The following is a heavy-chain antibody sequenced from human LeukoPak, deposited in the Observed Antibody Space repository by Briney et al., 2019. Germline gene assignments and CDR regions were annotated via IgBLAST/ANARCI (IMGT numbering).Heavy chain of an antibody. D-gene: IGHD3-16*02. J-gene: IGHJ4*02. Sequence: SETLSLTCTVSSGSVSSGSYYWSWIRQPPGKGLEWIGYIYYSGSTNYNPSLKSRVTISVDTSKNQFSLKLSSVTAADTAVYYCARDNGDDYVWGSYRTNRAYYFDYWGQGTLVTVSS. CDR1: SGSVSSGSYY. CDR2: IYYSGST. CDR3: ARDNGDDYVWGSYRTNRAYYFDY. V-gene: IGHV4-61*01.